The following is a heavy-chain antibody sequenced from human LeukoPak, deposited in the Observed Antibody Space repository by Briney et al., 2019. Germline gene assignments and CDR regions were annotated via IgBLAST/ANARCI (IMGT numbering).Heavy chain of an antibody. CDR1: GFVFRNYF. CDR2: IKNDGSER. Sequence: GGSLRLSCAASGFVFRNYFMSWVRQAPGKGLEWVASIKNDGSERYYVDSVRGRYTISRDNTKNSLFLQMSSLRAEDTAVYYCANPGPYSNKDYYYGMDVWGQGTTVTVSS. V-gene: IGHV3-7*01. D-gene: IGHD4-11*01. J-gene: IGHJ6*02. CDR3: ANPGPYSNKDYYYGMDV.